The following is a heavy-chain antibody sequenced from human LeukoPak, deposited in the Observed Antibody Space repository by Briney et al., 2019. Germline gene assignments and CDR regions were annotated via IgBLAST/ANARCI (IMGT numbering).Heavy chain of an antibody. CDR1: GGSISSGGYY. J-gene: IGHJ4*02. V-gene: IGHV4-30-2*01. D-gene: IGHD3-10*01. CDR3: ARDGADGITMGGFGY. CDR2: IYHSGST. Sequence: PSETLSLTCTVSGGSISSGGYYWSWIRQPPGKGLEWIGYIYHSGSTYYNPSLKSRVSISLDRSKNQFSLKLSSVTAADTAVYYCARDGADGITMGGFGYWGQGTLVTVSS.